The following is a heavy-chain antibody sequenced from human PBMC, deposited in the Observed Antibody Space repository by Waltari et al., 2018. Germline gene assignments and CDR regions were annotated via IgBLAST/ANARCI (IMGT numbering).Heavy chain of an antibody. CDR1: GYTFTAFN. V-gene: IGHV1-2*06. Sequence: QAQLVQSGAEVKKPGASVKVSCKTSGYTFTAFNIHWGRQPPGQGLEWMGRINPNNGNTDYGQKFQGRVTMTRDTSVSTAYMELSSLTSDDTAVYYCARDDWGPDFWGQGTPVTVSS. J-gene: IGHJ4*02. CDR2: INPNNGNT. D-gene: IGHD3-9*01. CDR3: ARDDWGPDF.